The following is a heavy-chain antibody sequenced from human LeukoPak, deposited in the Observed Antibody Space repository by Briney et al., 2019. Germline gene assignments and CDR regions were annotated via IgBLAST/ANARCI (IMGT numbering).Heavy chain of an antibody. D-gene: IGHD3-3*01. CDR3: ARREFAFGFLDY. Sequence: SETLSLTCTVSGGSISSYYWSWIRQPPGKGLEWIGYIYYSGSTNYNPSLKSRVTISVDTSKNQFSLKLSSVTAADTAVYYCARREFAFGFLDYWGQGTLVTVSS. V-gene: IGHV4-59*01. CDR2: IYYSGST. CDR1: GGSISSYY. J-gene: IGHJ4*02.